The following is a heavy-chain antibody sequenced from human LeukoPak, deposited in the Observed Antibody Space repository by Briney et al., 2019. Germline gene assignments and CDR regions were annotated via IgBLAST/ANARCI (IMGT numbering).Heavy chain of an antibody. CDR1: GFTFSSYS. CDR2: ISSSSSYI. Sequence: PGGSLRLSCAASGFTFSSYSMNWVRQAPGKGLGWVSSISSSSSYIYYADSVKGRFTISRDNSKNTLYLQMNSLRAEDTAVYYCAKDEASGWLVSSEYFQHWGQGTLVTVSS. CDR3: AKDEASGWLVSSEYFQH. V-gene: IGHV3-21*04. D-gene: IGHD6-19*01. J-gene: IGHJ1*01.